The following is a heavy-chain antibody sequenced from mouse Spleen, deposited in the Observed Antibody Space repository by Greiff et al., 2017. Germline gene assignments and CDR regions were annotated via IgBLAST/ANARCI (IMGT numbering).Heavy chain of an antibody. D-gene: IGHD2-3*01. V-gene: IGHV1-4*01. Sequence: VQLKQSGAELARPGASVKMSCKASGYTFTSYTMHWVKQRPGQGLEWIGYINPSSGYTKYNQKFKDKATLTADKSSSTAYMQLSSLTSEDSAVYYCARSDGHYGVFAYWGQGTLVTVSA. J-gene: IGHJ3*01. CDR2: INPSSGYT. CDR3: ARSDGHYGVFAY. CDR1: GYTFTSYT.